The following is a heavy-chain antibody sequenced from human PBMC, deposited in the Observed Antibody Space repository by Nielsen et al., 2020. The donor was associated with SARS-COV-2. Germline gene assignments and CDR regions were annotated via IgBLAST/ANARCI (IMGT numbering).Heavy chain of an antibody. CDR2: INPSGGST. D-gene: IGHD3-10*01. Sequence: WVRQAPGQGLEWMGIINPSGGSTSYAQKFQGRVTMTRDTSTSTVYMELSSLRSEDTAAYYCARLLRPMVRGVGYYYYGMDVWGQGTTVTVSS. J-gene: IGHJ6*02. V-gene: IGHV1-46*01. CDR3: ARLLRPMVRGVGYYYYGMDV.